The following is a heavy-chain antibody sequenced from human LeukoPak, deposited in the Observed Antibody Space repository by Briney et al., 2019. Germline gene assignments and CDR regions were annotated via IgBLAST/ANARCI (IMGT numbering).Heavy chain of an antibody. J-gene: IGHJ4*02. CDR2: INHSGST. Sequence: SETLSLTCAVYGGSFSGYYWSWIRQPPGKGLEWIGEINHSGSTNYNPSLKSRVTISVDTSKNQFSLKVSSVTAADTAVYYCARGRIVGATVNYYFDYWGQGTLVTVSS. CDR1: GGSFSGYY. D-gene: IGHD1-26*01. CDR3: ARGRIVGATVNYYFDY. V-gene: IGHV4-34*01.